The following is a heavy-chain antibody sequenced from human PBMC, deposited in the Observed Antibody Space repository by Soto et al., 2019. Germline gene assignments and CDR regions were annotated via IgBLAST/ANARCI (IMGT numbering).Heavy chain of an antibody. CDR1: GGSISSYY. CDR2: IYYSGST. D-gene: IGHD6-19*01. J-gene: IGHJ4*02. CDR3: ARGSGWPSYFDY. Sequence: QVQLQESGPGLVKPSETLSLTCTVSGGSISSYYWSWIRQPPGKGLAWIGYIYYSGSTNYNPSLKSGVTISVDTSKNQFSLKLSSVTAADTAMYYCARGSGWPSYFDYWGQGTLVTVSS. V-gene: IGHV4-59*08.